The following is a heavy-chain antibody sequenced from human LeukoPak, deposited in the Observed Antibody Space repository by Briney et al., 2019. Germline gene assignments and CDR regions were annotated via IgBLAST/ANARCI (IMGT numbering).Heavy chain of an antibody. CDR1: GVSISSSNSY. CDR3: ARGYGSGSRLDN. V-gene: IGHV4-39*07. J-gene: IGHJ4*02. CDR2: IYYSGNT. Sequence: TSETLSLTCTVSGVSISSSNSYWGWIRQPPGKGLEWIGSIYYSGNTYYNASLKSQVSISIDTSKNQFSLKLSSVTAADTAVYYCARGYGSGSRLDNWGQGTLVTVSS. D-gene: IGHD3-10*01.